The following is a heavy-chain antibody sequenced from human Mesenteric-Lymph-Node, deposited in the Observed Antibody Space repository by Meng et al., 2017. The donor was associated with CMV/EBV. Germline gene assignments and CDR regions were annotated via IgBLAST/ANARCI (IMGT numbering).Heavy chain of an antibody. CDR2: IWDDGSKK. CDR3: AKSDGVAYTGLRGRYFFQYGLGV. Sequence: GGSLRLSCAASGFTFSTYSINWVRQAPGKGLEWVAFIWDDGSKKYYADSVKGRFIISRDNSKSTLDLQMNSLRVEDTAVYYCAKSDGVAYTGLRGRYFFQYGLGVWGQGTTVTVSS. D-gene: IGHD5-12*01. V-gene: IGHV3-30*02. CDR1: GFTFSTYS. J-gene: IGHJ6*02.